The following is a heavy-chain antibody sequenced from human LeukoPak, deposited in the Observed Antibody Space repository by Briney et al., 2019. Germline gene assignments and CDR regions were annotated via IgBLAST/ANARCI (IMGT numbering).Heavy chain of an antibody. J-gene: IGHJ4*02. CDR2: ISGSDGST. CDR3: AKPFLEWLSPQPFYFDY. V-gene: IGHV3-23*01. CDR1: GFTFSSYA. Sequence: GGSLRLSCAASGFTFSSYAMSWVRQAPGKGLEWVSAISGSDGSTYCADSVKGRFTLSRDNSKNTLYLQMNSLRAEDTAVYYCAKPFLEWLSPQPFYFDYWGQGTLVTVSS. D-gene: IGHD3-3*01.